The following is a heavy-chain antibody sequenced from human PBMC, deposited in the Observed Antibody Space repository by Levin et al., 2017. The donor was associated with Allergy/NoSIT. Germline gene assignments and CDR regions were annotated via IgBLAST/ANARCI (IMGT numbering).Heavy chain of an antibody. CDR1: GGSFSGYY. CDR3: ARGSSVVPARNPFRYFDL. Sequence: SSQTLSLTCAVYGGSFSGYYWSWIRQPPGKGLEWIGEINHSGSTNYNPSLKSRVTISVDTSKNQFSLKLSSVTAADTAVYYCARGSSVVPARNPFRYFDLWGRGTLVTVSS. CDR2: INHSGST. D-gene: IGHD2-2*01. V-gene: IGHV4-34*01. J-gene: IGHJ2*01.